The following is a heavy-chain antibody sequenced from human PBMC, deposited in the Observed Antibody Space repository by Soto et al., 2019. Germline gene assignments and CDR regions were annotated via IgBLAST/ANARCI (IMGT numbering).Heavy chain of an antibody. CDR1: GVSFSSYG. CDR3: ALAATYIVEY. D-gene: IGHD5-12*01. V-gene: IGHV3-30*03. CDR2: ISFDGSNK. J-gene: IGHJ4*02. Sequence: PGGSLRLSCAASGVSFSSYGMQWVRQAPGKGLEWVAVISFDGSNKYYEDSVKGRFTISRDNSKNTLYLQMNSLRAEDTAVYYCALAATYIVEYWGQGTLVTVSS.